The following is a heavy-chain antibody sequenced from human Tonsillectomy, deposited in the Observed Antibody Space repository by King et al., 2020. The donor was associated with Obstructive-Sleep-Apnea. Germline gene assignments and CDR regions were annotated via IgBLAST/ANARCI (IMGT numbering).Heavy chain of an antibody. CDR2: ISSNGGST. V-gene: IGHV3-64*01. Sequence: VQLVESGGGLVQPGGSLRLSCAASGFTFSSYAMHWVRQAPGKGLEYVSAISSNGGSTYYANSVKGRFTISRDNSKNTLYLQMGSLRAEDMAVYYCARGSESAFDIWGQGTMVTVSS. J-gene: IGHJ3*02. CDR1: GFTFSSYA. CDR3: ARGSESAFDI.